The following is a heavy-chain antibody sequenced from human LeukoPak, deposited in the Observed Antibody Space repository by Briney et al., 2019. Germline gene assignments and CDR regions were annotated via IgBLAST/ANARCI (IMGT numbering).Heavy chain of an antibody. V-gene: IGHV1-69*13. Sequence: SVKVSCKASGGTFSSYAISWVRQAPGQGLEWMGGIIPIFGTANYAQKFQGRVTITADESTSTAYMELSSLRSEDTAVYYCASVLSAGTWELRIWGQGTMVTVSS. J-gene: IGHJ3*02. CDR2: IIPIFGTA. D-gene: IGHD1-26*01. CDR3: ASVLSAGTWELRI. CDR1: GGTFSSYA.